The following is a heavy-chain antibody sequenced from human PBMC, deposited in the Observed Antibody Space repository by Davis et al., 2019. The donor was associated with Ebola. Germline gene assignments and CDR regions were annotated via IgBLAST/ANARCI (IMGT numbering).Heavy chain of an antibody. CDR1: GFTFSSYS. J-gene: IGHJ6*03. D-gene: IGHD2-2*01. V-gene: IGHV3-48*01. CDR2: ISSSRSTI. Sequence: GGSLRLSCAASGFTFSSYSMNWVRQAPGKGLEWVSYISSSRSTIYYADSVKGRFTISRDNAKNSLYLQMNSLRAEDTAVYYCAKDGIVVVPAAMFYYYYYMDVWGKGTTVTVSS. CDR3: AKDGIVVVPAAMFYYYYYMDV.